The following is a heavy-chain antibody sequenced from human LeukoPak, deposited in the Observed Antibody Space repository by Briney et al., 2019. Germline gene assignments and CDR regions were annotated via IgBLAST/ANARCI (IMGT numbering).Heavy chain of an antibody. V-gene: IGHV3-21*01. CDR3: ARYPLGYCSGGSCDWFDP. CDR1: GLTLSTYS. D-gene: IGHD2-15*01. Sequence: GGSLRLSCAASGLTLSTYSMNWVRQAPRKGLDWVSSIRIIRTYIYYADSVKGRFTISRDNAKNSLYLQMNSLRAEDTAVYYCARYPLGYCSGGSCDWFDPWGQGTLVTVSS. J-gene: IGHJ5*02. CDR2: IRIIRTYI.